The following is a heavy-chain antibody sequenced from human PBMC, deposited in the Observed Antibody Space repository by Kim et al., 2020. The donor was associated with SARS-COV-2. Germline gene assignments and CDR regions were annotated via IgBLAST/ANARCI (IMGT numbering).Heavy chain of an antibody. J-gene: IGHJ5*02. D-gene: IGHD4-4*01. CDR1: GGSISSYY. CDR2: IYYSGST. CDR3: ARGTHDYSNYEVWFDP. Sequence: SETLSLTCTVSGGSISSYYWSWIRQPPGKGLEWIGYIYYSGSTNYNPSLKSRVTISVDTSKNQFSLKLSSVTAADTAVYYCARGTHDYSNYEVWFDPWGQGTLVTVSS. V-gene: IGHV4-59*13.